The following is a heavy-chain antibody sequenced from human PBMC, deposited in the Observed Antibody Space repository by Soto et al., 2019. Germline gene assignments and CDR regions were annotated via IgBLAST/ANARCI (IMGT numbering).Heavy chain of an antibody. CDR1: GYTFTNYV. CDR3: ARGSGYPLDY. CDR2: INAGDDNT. D-gene: IGHD3-22*01. V-gene: IGHV1-3*01. Sequence: QVQLVQSGAEVKKPGASVKVSCKASGYTFTNYVMHWVRQAPGQRLEWMGSINAGDDNTKYSQKFQGRVTITTDTSASTAYMELSSLRSEDTAVYYCARGSGYPLDYWGQGTLVTVSS. J-gene: IGHJ4*02.